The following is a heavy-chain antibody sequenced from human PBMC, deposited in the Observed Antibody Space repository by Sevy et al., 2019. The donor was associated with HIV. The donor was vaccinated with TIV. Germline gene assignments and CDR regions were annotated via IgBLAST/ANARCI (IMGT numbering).Heavy chain of an antibody. D-gene: IGHD1-1*01. V-gene: IGHV3-49*04. CDR2: LKSDVYGGTV. CDR3: ARWKEAQSIFDY. Sequence: GGSLRLSCTASGFTFGDYCMSWVRQAPGKGLEWVAFLKSDVYGGTVDHAASVRGRFVISREDFKTMAYLQMNDLKTEDTGVYFCARWKEAQSIFDYWGQGALVTVSS. CDR1: GFTFGDYC. J-gene: IGHJ4*02.